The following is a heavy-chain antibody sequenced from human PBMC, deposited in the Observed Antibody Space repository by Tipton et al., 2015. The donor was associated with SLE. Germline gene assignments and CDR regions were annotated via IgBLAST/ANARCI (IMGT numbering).Heavy chain of an antibody. Sequence: GSLRLSCAASGFTFSTYSMNWVRQAPGKGLEWVSSISSSSSYIYYADSVKGRFTISRDNADNSLFLQMDSLRAEDTGVYYCARDSGSWPFWYFDLWGRGTLVTVSS. CDR2: ISSSSSYI. CDR1: GFTFSTYS. D-gene: IGHD6-13*01. V-gene: IGHV3-21*01. CDR3: ARDSGSWPFWYFDL. J-gene: IGHJ2*01.